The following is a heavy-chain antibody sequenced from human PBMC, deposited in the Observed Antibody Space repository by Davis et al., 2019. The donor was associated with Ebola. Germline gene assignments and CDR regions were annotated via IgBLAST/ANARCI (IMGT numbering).Heavy chain of an antibody. CDR3: ARDGIATFGKVKYYYGMDV. D-gene: IGHD6-13*01. J-gene: IGHJ6*04. Sequence: GESLKISCAASGFSFSNYGMHWVRQAPGKGLEWVAVISHDGNNKYYEDSVKGRFTISRDNSKNTLYLQMNSLRVEDTAVYYCARDGIATFGKVKYYYGMDVWGKGTTVTVSS. CDR1: GFSFSNYG. V-gene: IGHV3-30*03. CDR2: ISHDGNNK.